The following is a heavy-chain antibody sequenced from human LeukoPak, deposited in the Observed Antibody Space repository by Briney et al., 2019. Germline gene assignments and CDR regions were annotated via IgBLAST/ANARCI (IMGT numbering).Heavy chain of an antibody. CDR1: GFTFSSSE. V-gene: IGHV3-53*01. CDR3: ARDRWCSGGSCYLQYAFDI. J-gene: IGHJ3*02. D-gene: IGHD2-15*01. CDR2: LYSGGST. Sequence: GGSLRLSCAASGFTFSSSEMNWVRQAPGKGLEWVSVLYSGGSTYYADSVKGRFTISRDNSKNTLYLQMNSLRAEDTAVYYCARDRWCSGGSCYLQYAFDIWGQGTMVTVSS.